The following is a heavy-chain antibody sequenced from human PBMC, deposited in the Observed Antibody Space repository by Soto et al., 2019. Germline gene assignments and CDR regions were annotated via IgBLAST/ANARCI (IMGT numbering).Heavy chain of an antibody. CDR2: INESGST. CDR3: ARGSGIVALPGELEDVKYDY. D-gene: IGHD1-1*01. J-gene: IGHJ4*02. Sequence: QVQLQQWGAGLVKPSETLSLSCAVYGQSFSGHSWAWIRQPPGKGLEWIGEINESGSTYYNPSLKSRVTISIDTSKNQFSLKLSSVSAEDTAAYFCARGSGIVALPGELEDVKYDYWGQGTLVNVSS. V-gene: IGHV4-34*01. CDR1: GQSFSGHS.